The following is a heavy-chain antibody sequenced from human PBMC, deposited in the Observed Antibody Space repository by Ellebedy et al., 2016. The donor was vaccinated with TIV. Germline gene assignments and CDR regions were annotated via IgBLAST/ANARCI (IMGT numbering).Heavy chain of an antibody. CDR3: ARVAAAGHLSSVDF. J-gene: IGHJ4*02. Sequence: SQTLSLTXXVSGGSIVNSPYFWGWIRQPPGKGLEWIGSISYRGSTFYIPALKSRVTMSVDTSKDQFSLKVRSVTAADMAFYFCARVAAAGHLSSVDFWGQGTLVTVSS. CDR1: GGSIVNSPYF. V-gene: IGHV4-39*01. CDR2: ISYRGST. D-gene: IGHD2-21*02.